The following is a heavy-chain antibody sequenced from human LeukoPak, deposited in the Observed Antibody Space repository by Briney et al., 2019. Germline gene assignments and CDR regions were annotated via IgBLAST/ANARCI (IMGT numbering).Heavy chain of an antibody. D-gene: IGHD3-22*01. Sequence: GGSLRLSCAASGVSFSGYAMSWVRQAPGRGLEWVSSIGAWVPGTSYADSVKGRFTISRENYKNTLYLPMNRMRAEDTAVYVCAKVTTYYYDSSGYYFDYWGQGTLVTVSS. J-gene: IGHJ4*02. CDR3: AKVTTYYYDSSGYYFDY. V-gene: IGHV3-23*01. CDR2: IGAWVPGT. CDR1: GVSFSGYA.